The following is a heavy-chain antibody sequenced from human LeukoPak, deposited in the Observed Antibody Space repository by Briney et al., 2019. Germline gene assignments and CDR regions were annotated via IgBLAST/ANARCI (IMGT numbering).Heavy chain of an antibody. CDR2: IIPIFGTA. CDR3: ARARGSGSYYGHDYYYYYYMDV. J-gene: IGHJ6*03. D-gene: IGHD3-10*01. V-gene: IGHV1-69*06. Sequence: SVKVSCKASGGTFSSYAISWVRQAPGQGLEWMGGIIPIFGTANYAQKFQGRVIMTGDTSTSTVYMELRSLRSEDTAVYYCARARGSGSYYGHDYYYYYYMDVWGQGTTVTVSS. CDR1: GGTFSSYA.